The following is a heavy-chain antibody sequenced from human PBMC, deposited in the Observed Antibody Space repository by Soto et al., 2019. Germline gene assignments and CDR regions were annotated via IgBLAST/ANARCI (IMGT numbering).Heavy chain of an antibody. D-gene: IGHD4-4*01. V-gene: IGHV3-33*01. CDR2: IWYDASNK. J-gene: IGHJ4*02. CDR1: GFTFSSYG. CDR3: ARDGATTVTTRYFDY. Sequence: QVQLVESGGVVVQPGRSLRLSCAASGFTFSSYGMHWVRQAPGKGLEWVAVIWYDASNKYYADSVKGRFTISRDNSKNTLYLQMNSLRAEDTAVYYCARDGATTVTTRYFDYWGQGTLVTVSS.